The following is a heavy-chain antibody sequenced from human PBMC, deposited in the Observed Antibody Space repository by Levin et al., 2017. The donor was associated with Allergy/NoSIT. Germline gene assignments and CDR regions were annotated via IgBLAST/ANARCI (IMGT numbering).Heavy chain of an antibody. Sequence: GESLKISCQIFGFNFAKSWVGWVRQMPGKGLEWMGIVYPGDSDARYSPSFQGHVTFSVDKSITTAYLQLTHLRPSDSGMYFCARRAWGPTGSDPFYFDYWGQGSLVTVSS. J-gene: IGHJ4*02. D-gene: IGHD3-16*01. V-gene: IGHV5-51*01. CDR3: ARRAWGPTGSDPFYFDY. CDR2: VYPGDSDA. CDR1: GFNFAKSW.